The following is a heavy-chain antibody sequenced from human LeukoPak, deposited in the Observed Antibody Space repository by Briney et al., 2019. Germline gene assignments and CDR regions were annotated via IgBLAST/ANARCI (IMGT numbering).Heavy chain of an antibody. D-gene: IGHD2-15*01. V-gene: IGHV3-43*02. Sequence: PGGSLRLSCAASGFTFDDYAMHWVRQAPGKGLEWVSLISGDGGSTYYADSVKGRFTISRDNSKNSLYLQMNSLRTEDTALYYCAKAGMGAALYYGMDVWGQGTTVTVSS. CDR1: GFTFDDYA. CDR3: AKAGMGAALYYGMDV. CDR2: ISGDGGST. J-gene: IGHJ6*02.